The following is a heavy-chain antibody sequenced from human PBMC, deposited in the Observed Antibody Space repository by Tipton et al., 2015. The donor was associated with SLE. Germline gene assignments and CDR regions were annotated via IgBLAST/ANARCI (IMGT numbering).Heavy chain of an antibody. Sequence: TLSLTCAVYGGSFSGDYWSCIRQPPGKGLEWIGEINHSGSTKYNPSLKSRVTISVDTSKNQFSLKLSSVTAADTAVYYCASGYSSGSFDYWGQGTLVIVSS. D-gene: IGHD6-19*01. J-gene: IGHJ4*02. CDR1: GGSFSGDY. V-gene: IGHV4-34*01. CDR2: INHSGST. CDR3: ASGYSSGSFDY.